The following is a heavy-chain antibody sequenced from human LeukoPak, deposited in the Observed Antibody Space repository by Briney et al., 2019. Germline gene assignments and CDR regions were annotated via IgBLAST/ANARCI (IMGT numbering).Heavy chain of an antibody. CDR2: INPNGGDT. V-gene: IGHV1-2*06. CDR3: ARVGFNSNWSNFDY. Sequence: ASVKVSCKASGYTFAAYFIHWVRQAPGQGLEWMGRINPNGGDTNYAQKFQGRVTMTGDTSISTAYMELSSLRSDDTAMYYCARVGFNSNWSNFDYWGQGTLVTVSS. CDR1: GYTFAAYF. D-gene: IGHD6-13*01. J-gene: IGHJ4*02.